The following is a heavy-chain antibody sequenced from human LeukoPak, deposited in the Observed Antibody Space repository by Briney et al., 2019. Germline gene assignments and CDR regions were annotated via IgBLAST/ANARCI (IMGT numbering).Heavy chain of an antibody. CDR3: ARGLGSGSSFDY. J-gene: IGHJ4*02. V-gene: IGHV5-51*01. CDR2: IYPGDSAGDSDT. CDR1: GYSFTNYW. D-gene: IGHD3-10*01. Sequence: GESLKISCKGSGYSFTNYWIGWVRQMPGKGLEWMGIIYPGDSAGDSDTRYSPSFRGQVTISADKSISTAYLQWSSLKASDTAMYYCARGLGSGSSFDYWGQGTLVTVSS.